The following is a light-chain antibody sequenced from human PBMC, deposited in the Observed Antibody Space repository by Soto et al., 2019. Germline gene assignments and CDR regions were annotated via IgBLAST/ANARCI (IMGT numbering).Light chain of an antibody. CDR3: QHYNSWPLT. V-gene: IGKV3-15*01. J-gene: IGKJ4*01. CDR1: QSVSNL. Sequence: EIVMTQSPATLSVSLGERATLSCRASQSVSNLLAWYQQKPGQAPRPLIYGASTRATGIPARFSGSGSGTKFTLTINSLQSEDFAVYYCQHYNSWPLTFGGGTKVDIK. CDR2: GAS.